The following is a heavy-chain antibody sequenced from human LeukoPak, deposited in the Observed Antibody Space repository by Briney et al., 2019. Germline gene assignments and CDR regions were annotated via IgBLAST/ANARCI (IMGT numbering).Heavy chain of an antibody. V-gene: IGHV1-18*01. CDR2: ISAYNGNT. Sequence: ASVKVSCKASGYTFTSYGISWVRQAPGQGLEWMGWISAYNGNTNYAQKLQGRVTMTTDTSTSTAYMEPRSLRSDDTAVYYCARGPPTTAAGFFQLWGQGTLVTVSS. D-gene: IGHD6-13*01. CDR3: ARGPPTTAAGFFQL. J-gene: IGHJ1*01. CDR1: GYTFTSYG.